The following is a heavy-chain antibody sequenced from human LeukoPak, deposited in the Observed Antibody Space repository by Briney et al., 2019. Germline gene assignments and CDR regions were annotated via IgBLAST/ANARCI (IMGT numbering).Heavy chain of an antibody. Sequence: SETLSLTCAVYGGSFSDYYWTWIRQPPGQGLEWIGESNYDGSTNYNPSLTSRITISVDTSKNQFSLNLSSMTAADTAVYYCAARGYYNWFDPWGQGTLVTVSS. D-gene: IGHD1-26*01. J-gene: IGHJ5*02. CDR1: GGSFSDYY. CDR3: AARGYYNWFDP. V-gene: IGHV4-34*01. CDR2: SNYDGST.